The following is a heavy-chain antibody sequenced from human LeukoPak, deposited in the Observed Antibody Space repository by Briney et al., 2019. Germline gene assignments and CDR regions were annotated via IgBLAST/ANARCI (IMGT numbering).Heavy chain of an antibody. CDR1: GFTFSSYA. CDR3: ARGAYSSSWYIDY. D-gene: IGHD6-13*01. CDR2: VSSDGNNN. Sequence: AGGSLRLSCAASGFTFSSYAMHWARQAPGKGLEWVAVVSSDGNNNYYADSVKGRFTISRDNSKNTLYLQMNSLRAEDTAVYSCARGAYSSSWYIDYWGQGTLVTVSS. J-gene: IGHJ4*02. V-gene: IGHV3-30-3*01.